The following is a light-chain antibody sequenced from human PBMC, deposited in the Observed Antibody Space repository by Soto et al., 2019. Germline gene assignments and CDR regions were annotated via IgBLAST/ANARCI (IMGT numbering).Light chain of an antibody. V-gene: IGKV1-5*03. Sequence: SQMTQSPSSLSASLGDRVTITCQASQSISSALAWYQQKPGKAPKLLIYKASSLESGVPSRFSGSGSGTDFTLTISSLQPDDFATYYCQQYNSYSGTFGQGTKVDIK. CDR3: QQYNSYSGT. CDR2: KAS. CDR1: QSISSA. J-gene: IGKJ1*01.